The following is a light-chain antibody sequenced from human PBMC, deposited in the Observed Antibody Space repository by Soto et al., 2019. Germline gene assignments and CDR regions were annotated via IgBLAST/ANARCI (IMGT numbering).Light chain of an antibody. CDR3: QQYNSYPLT. CDR2: KAS. J-gene: IGKJ4*01. Sequence: DIQMTQSPSTLSASVGDRVTITCRASQSISSWLAWDQQKPGKAPKLLIYKASSLESGDPSRFSGSGAGTEFTLTISSVQADDFATYYSQQYNSYPLTVGGGTKVEIK. V-gene: IGKV1-5*03. CDR1: QSISSW.